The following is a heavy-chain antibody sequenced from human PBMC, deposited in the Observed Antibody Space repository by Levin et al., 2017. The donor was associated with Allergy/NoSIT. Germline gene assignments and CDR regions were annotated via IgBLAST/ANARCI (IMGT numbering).Heavy chain of an antibody. D-gene: IGHD3-10*01. CDR2: ISGSGGST. V-gene: IGHV3-23*01. Sequence: KGLEWVSTISGSGGSTYYADSVKGRFTISRDNSKNTLYLQMNSLRAEDTAVYYCARGTMVQGYDIWGQGTMVTVSS. CDR3: ARGTMVQGYDI. J-gene: IGHJ3*02.